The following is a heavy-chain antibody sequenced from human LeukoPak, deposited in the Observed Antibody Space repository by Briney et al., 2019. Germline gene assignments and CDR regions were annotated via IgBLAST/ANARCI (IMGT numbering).Heavy chain of an antibody. D-gene: IGHD2-21*02. V-gene: IGHV4-59*08. CDR1: GGSISSYY. CDR2: IYYSGST. Sequence: KASETLSLTCTVSGGSISSYYWSWIRQPPGKGLEWIGYIYYSGSTNYNPSLKSRVTISVDTSKNQFSLKLSSVTAADTAVYYCARRDDFFDYWGQGTLVTVSS. CDR3: ARRDDFFDY. J-gene: IGHJ4*02.